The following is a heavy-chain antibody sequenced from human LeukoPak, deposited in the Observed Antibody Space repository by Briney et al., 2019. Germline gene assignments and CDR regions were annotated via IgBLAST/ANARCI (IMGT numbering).Heavy chain of an antibody. CDR2: MNPNSGNT. CDR3: ARGYLGDTVTIDRYFDL. CDR1: GYTFTSYD. Sequence: ASVKVSCKASGYTFTSYDINWVRQATGQGLEWMGWMNPNSGNTGYAQKFQGRVTMTRNTSISTAYMELSSLRSEDTAVYYCARGYLGDTVTIDRYFDLWAVAPWSLSPQ. J-gene: IGHJ2*01. V-gene: IGHV1-8*01. D-gene: IGHD4-17*01.